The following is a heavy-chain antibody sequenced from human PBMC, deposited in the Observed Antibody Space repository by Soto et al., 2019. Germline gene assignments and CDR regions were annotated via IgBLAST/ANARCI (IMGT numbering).Heavy chain of an antibody. Sequence: PGGSLRLSCAASGFTFSSYWMSWVRQAPGKGLEWVANIKQDGSEKYYVDSVKGRFTISRDNAKNSLYLQMNSLRAEDTAVYYCARLKFTGSYYRYDYWGQGSLVTVS. D-gene: IGHD3-10*01. CDR3: ARLKFTGSYYRYDY. V-gene: IGHV3-7*03. J-gene: IGHJ4*02. CDR1: GFTFSSYW. CDR2: IKQDGSEK.